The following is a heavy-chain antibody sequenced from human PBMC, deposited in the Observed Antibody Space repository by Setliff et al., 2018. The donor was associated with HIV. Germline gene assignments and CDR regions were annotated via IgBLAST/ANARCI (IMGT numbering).Heavy chain of an antibody. CDR1: GYIFSNYY. CDR2: INPSGAGT. D-gene: IGHD4-17*01. CDR3: VRRESDYGTKAGFRY. J-gene: IGHJ4*02. Sequence: ASVKVSCKPSGYIFSNYYLHWVRQGPGQGLEWMGLINPSGAGTSYAQKFEGRVTMTRDTSTDTVYMELSSLKSDDTAVYYCVRRESDYGTKAGFRYWGQGTLGTVSS. V-gene: IGHV1-46*01.